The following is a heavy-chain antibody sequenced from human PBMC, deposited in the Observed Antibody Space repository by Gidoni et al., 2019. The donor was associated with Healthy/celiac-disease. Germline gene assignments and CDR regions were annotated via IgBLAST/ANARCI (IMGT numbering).Heavy chain of an antibody. Sequence: EVQLVQSGAEVKKPGESLRISCQGSGYRFPTYGIRWVRQMPGKGLEWMGRIDPSDSYTNYSPSFQGHVTISADKSISTAYLQWSSLKASDTAMYYCARLRSDILTGPDYYMDVWGKGTTVTVSS. D-gene: IGHD3-9*01. CDR2: IDPSDSYT. CDR3: ARLRSDILTGPDYYMDV. J-gene: IGHJ6*03. V-gene: IGHV5-10-1*03. CDR1: GYRFPTYG.